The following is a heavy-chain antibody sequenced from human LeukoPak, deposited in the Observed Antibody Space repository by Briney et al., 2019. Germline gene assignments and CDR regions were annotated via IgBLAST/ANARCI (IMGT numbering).Heavy chain of an antibody. CDR1: GFTFSSYW. Sequence: GGSLRLSCAASGFTFSSYWMSWVRQAPGKGLEWVANIKQDGSEKYYVDSVKGRFTVSRDNAKNSLYLQMNSLRAEDTAVYYCARDSDTGAFDIWGQGTMVTVSS. J-gene: IGHJ3*02. D-gene: IGHD5-18*01. CDR2: IKQDGSEK. CDR3: ARDSDTGAFDI. V-gene: IGHV3-7*05.